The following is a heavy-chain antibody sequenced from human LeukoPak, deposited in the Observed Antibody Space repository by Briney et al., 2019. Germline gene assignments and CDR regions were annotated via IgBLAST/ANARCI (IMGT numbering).Heavy chain of an antibody. CDR2: IRYDGSNK. CDR3: AKGIGAMTTDYFDY. J-gene: IGHJ4*02. D-gene: IGHD4-17*01. V-gene: IGHV3-30*02. CDR1: GFTFSSYG. Sequence: GGSLRLSCAASGFTFSSYGMHWVRQAPGKGLEWVAFIRYDGSNKYYADSVKGRFTISRDNAKNSLYLQMNSLRAEDTALYYRAKGIGAMTTDYFDYWGQGTLVTVSS.